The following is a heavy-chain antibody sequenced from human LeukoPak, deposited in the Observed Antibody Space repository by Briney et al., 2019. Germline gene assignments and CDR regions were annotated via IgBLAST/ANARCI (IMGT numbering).Heavy chain of an antibody. J-gene: IGHJ3*02. D-gene: IGHD6-6*01. CDR3: ARWQLANGAFDI. V-gene: IGHV5-51*01. CDR2: IYPGDSET. Sequence: GESLKISCKGSGYSFTRYWIDWVRQMPGKGLEWMGIIYPGDSETRYSPSFQGQVTISADKSFSTAYLQWRSLKASDTAMYYCARWQLANGAFDIWGQGTMVTVSS. CDR1: GYSFTRYW.